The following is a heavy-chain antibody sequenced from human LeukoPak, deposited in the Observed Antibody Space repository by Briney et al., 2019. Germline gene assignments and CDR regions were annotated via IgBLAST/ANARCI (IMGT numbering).Heavy chain of an antibody. V-gene: IGHV3-30*03. CDR2: ISYDGSNK. Sequence: GGSLRLSCAASGFTFSSYGMHWVRQAPGKGLEWVAVISYDGSNKYYADSVKGRFTISRDNSKNTLYLQMNSLGAEDTAVYYCARDCSGGSCYDYWGQGTLVTVSS. CDR3: ARDCSGGSCYDY. D-gene: IGHD2-15*01. CDR1: GFTFSSYG. J-gene: IGHJ4*02.